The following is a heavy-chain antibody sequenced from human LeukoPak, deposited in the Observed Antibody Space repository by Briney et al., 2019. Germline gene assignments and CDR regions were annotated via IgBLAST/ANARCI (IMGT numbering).Heavy chain of an antibody. J-gene: IGHJ5*02. CDR2: IYYSGST. CDR1: GGSISSSSYY. D-gene: IGHD2-2*01. V-gene: IGHV4-39*01. Sequence: MSSETPSLTCTVSGGSISSSSYYWGWIRQPPGKGLEWIGSIYYSGSTYYNPSLKGRVTISVDTSKNQFSLKLSSVTAADTAVYYCARQEVVVVPAASDWFDPWGQGTLVTVSS. CDR3: ARQEVVVVPAASDWFDP.